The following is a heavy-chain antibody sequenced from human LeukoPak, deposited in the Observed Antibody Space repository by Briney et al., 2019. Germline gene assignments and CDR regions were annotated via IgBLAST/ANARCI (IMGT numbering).Heavy chain of an antibody. V-gene: IGHV1-18*04. Sequence: ASVKVSCKASGYTFTNYYIHWVRQAPGQGPECMGWINPYNGNTNYALKVQGRVTMTTDTSTSTAYLELRSLRSDDTAIYYCAREIYGRFDYWGQGTLVTVSS. CDR1: GYTFTNYY. CDR2: INPYNGNT. J-gene: IGHJ4*02. D-gene: IGHD4-17*01. CDR3: AREIYGRFDY.